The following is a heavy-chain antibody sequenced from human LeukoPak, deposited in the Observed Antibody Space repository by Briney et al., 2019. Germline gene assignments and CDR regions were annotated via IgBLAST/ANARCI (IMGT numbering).Heavy chain of an antibody. Sequence: SETLSLTCAVYGGSFSGYYWSWIRQPPVKGLEWIGEINHSGSTNYNPSLKSRVTISVDTSKNQFSLKLSSVTAADTAVYYCARNPNYYDSSGYYKGLNFDYWGQGTLVTVSS. V-gene: IGHV4-34*01. D-gene: IGHD3-22*01. CDR3: ARNPNYYDSSGYYKGLNFDY. J-gene: IGHJ4*02. CDR2: INHSGST. CDR1: GGSFSGYY.